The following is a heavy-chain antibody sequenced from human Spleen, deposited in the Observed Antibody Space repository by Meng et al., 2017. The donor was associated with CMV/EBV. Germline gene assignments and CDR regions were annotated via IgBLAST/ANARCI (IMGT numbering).Heavy chain of an antibody. CDR1: GGSFCGYY. CDR2: INHSGST. Sequence: QGQLQQGGAGLLKPTESLSLPSAVYGGSFCGYYWSWIRQPPGKGLEWIGEINHSGSTNYNPSLKSRVTISVDTSKNQFSLKLSSVTAADTAVYYCVRGGVVEFYYFDYWGQGTLVTVSS. V-gene: IGHV4-34*01. J-gene: IGHJ4*02. CDR3: VRGGVVEFYYFDY. D-gene: IGHD2-2*01.